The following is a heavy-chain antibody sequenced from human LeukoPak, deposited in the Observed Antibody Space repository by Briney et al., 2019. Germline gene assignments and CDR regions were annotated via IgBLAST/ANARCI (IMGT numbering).Heavy chain of an antibody. CDR1: GFTSSNYV. CDR3: AREGYYGSGSPPSLYFDY. J-gene: IGHJ4*02. Sequence: GVSLRLSYAASGFTSSNYVIHWVRQAPGKGLEWVAVTSSDLNVKLYADSVKGRFTISRDNSRSTLYLQMNSLRPEDTAIYYCAREGYYGSGSPPSLYFDYWGQGTLVTVSS. V-gene: IGHV3-30-3*01. D-gene: IGHD3-10*01. CDR2: TSSDLNVK.